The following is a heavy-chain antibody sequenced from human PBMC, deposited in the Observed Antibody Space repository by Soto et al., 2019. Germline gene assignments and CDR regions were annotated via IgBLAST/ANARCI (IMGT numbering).Heavy chain of an antibody. CDR1: GFTFSSYG. V-gene: IGHV3-21*01. J-gene: IGHJ6*02. D-gene: IGHD6-13*01. Sequence: EMQLVESGGGLVKPGGSLRLSCAASGFTFSSYGMNWVCQAPGKGLEWVSSISSGSEYIYYADSLKGRLTISRDNARNSLYLQLNSLRAEDTAVYYCATDGAAGSVMEVWGQGTTVTVSS. CDR2: ISSGSEYI. CDR3: ATDGAAGSVMEV.